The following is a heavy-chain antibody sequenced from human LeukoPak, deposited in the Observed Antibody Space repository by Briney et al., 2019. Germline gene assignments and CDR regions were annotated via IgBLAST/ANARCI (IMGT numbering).Heavy chain of an antibody. CDR3: ARGGATSGHIVVVTAIRTRYYYYGMDV. V-gene: IGHV4-31*03. D-gene: IGHD2-21*02. Sequence: SETLSLTCTVSGDSISSGGYYWSWIRQHPGKGLEWIGYIYYSGSTYYNPSLKSRVTISVDTSKNQSSLKLSSVTAADTAVYYCARGGATSGHIVVVTAIRTRYYYYGMDVWGQGTTVTVSS. CDR1: GDSISSGGYY. CDR2: IYYSGST. J-gene: IGHJ6*02.